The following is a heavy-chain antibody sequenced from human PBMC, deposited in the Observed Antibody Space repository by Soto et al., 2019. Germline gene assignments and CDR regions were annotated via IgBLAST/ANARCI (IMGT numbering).Heavy chain of an antibody. CDR3: AREAASDPSFYYHYMDV. Sequence: QEQLVQSGAEVKRPGAPVKVSCKASGYTFSNYNINWVRQASGQGLEWMGWMNPDSGNTGYAEKFQGRVTMTRHSSISTAYMELSGLRSEDTAVYYCAREAASDPSFYYHYMDVWGKGTTVTVSS. CDR2: MNPDSGNT. V-gene: IGHV1-8*01. D-gene: IGHD3-10*01. J-gene: IGHJ6*03. CDR1: GYTFSNYN.